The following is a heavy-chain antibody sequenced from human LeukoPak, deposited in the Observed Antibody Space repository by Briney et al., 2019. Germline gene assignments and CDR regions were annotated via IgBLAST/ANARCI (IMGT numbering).Heavy chain of an antibody. V-gene: IGHV3-23*01. D-gene: IGHD6-19*01. CDR2: ISGSGGST. CDR1: GFTFTSYA. CDR3: AKRGYSSGWQSDY. Sequence: GGSLRLSCAASGFTFTSYAMSWVRQAPGKGLEWVTLISGSGGSTYYADSVKGRFTISRDNSKNTLSLQMNSLRAEDTAVYYCAKRGYSSGWQSDYWGQGTLVTVSS. J-gene: IGHJ4*02.